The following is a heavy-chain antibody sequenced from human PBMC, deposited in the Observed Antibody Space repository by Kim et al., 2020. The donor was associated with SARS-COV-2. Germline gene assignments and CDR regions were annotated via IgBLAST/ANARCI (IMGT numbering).Heavy chain of an antibody. V-gene: IGHV3-15*01. CDR3: TSRNY. CDR2: KTDGGKI. Sequence: KTDGGKIDYAAPVKGRFTISRDDSKSTLYLQMSSLKTEDTAVYYCTSRNYWGQGTLVTVSS. J-gene: IGHJ4*02.